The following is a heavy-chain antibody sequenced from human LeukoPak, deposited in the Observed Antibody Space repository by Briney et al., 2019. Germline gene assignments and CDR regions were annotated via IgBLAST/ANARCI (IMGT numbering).Heavy chain of an antibody. CDR2: IYPGDSDT. V-gene: IGHV5-51*01. J-gene: IGHJ4*02. CDR3: ARLGNQDRGYCSGGSCPFDY. Sequence: GESLKVSCKGSGYSFTSYWIGWVRQMPGKGLEWMGIIYPGDSDTRYSPSFQGQVTISADKSISTAYLQWSSLKASDTAMYYCARLGNQDRGYCSGGSCPFDYWGQGTLVTVSS. CDR1: GYSFTSYW. D-gene: IGHD2-15*01.